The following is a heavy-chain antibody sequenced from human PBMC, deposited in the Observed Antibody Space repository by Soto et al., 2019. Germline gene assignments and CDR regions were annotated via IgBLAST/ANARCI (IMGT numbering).Heavy chain of an antibody. J-gene: IGHJ4*02. CDR3: ARDPSPDSSGWYYFDY. Sequence: EVQLEESGGALVQPGGSLRLSCAASGFTFKTYNMNWVRQAPGKGLEWVSYIGTSGTTVYYADSVKGRFTISRDNAKNSLFLQMHSRRDEDTALYFCARDPSPDSSGWYYFDYWGQGTLVTVSS. CDR2: IGTSGTTV. V-gene: IGHV3-48*02. D-gene: IGHD6-19*01. CDR1: GFTFKTYN.